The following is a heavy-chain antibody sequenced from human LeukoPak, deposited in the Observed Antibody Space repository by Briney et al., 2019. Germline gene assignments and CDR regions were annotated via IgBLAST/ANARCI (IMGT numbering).Heavy chain of an antibody. CDR1: GYTFTSYA. CDR2: INAGNGNT. CDR3: ARPSGGLFPEYYFDY. V-gene: IGHV1-3*01. D-gene: IGHD3-10*01. J-gene: IGHJ4*02. Sequence: ASVKVSCKASGYTFTSYAMHWVRQAPGQRLEWMGWINAGNGNTKYSQKFQGRVTITRDTSASTAYMELSSLRSEDTAVYYCARPSGGLFPEYYFDYWGQGTLVTVSS.